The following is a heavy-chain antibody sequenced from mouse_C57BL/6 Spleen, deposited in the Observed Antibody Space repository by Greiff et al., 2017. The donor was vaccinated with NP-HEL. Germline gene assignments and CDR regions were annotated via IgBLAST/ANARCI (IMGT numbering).Heavy chain of an antibody. Sequence: QVQLQQSGPELVKPGASVKISCKASGYAFSSSWMNWVKQRPGKGLEWIGRIYPGDGDTNYNGKFKGKATLTADKSSSTAYMQLSSLTSEDSAVYFCARGGAYYSNYEDWYFDVWGTGTTVTVSS. J-gene: IGHJ1*03. CDR1: GYAFSSSW. CDR2: IYPGDGDT. CDR3: ARGGAYYSNYEDWYFDV. D-gene: IGHD2-5*01. V-gene: IGHV1-82*01.